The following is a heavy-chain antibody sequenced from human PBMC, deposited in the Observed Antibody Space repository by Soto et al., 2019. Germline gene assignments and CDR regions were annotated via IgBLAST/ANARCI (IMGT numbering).Heavy chain of an antibody. CDR2: IYSSGRT. Sequence: WTCIRQPPGKGLEWIGYIYSSGRTNYNPSLRSRVTISLDTSRNQFSLKLSSVTAADTAVFYCAREYANSPEAFDYWGRGTLVTVSS. V-gene: IGHV4-59*01. CDR3: AREYANSPEAFDY. D-gene: IGHD2-2*01. J-gene: IGHJ4*02.